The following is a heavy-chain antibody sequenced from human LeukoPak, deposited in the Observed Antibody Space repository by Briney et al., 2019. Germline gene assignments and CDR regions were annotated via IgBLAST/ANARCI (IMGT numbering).Heavy chain of an antibody. V-gene: IGHV3-23*01. D-gene: IGHD1-26*01. J-gene: IGHJ4*02. Sequence: GGTLRLSCAASGFTFSSYGMSWVRQAPGKGLEWVSAITGNGDYTDYADSVKGRFTISRDNSKNTAYLQMNSLRSEDTAVYYCAKRSGINYGFFDSWGQGTLVTVSS. CDR2: ITGNGDYT. CDR1: GFTFSSYG. CDR3: AKRSGINYGFFDS.